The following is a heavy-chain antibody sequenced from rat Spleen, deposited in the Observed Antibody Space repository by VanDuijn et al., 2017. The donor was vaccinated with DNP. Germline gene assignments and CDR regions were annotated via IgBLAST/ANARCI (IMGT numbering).Heavy chain of an antibody. CDR3: TRDVRGYNPPLDY. CDR1: GFSLTSYG. Sequence: QVQLKESGPGLVQPSQTLSLTCTVSGFSLTSYGISWVRQPPGKGLEWIAAISSGGSTYYNSGLKSRLSISRDTSKSQVFLKMNSLQTEDTAIYFCTRDVRGYNPPLDYWGQGVMVTVSS. CDR2: ISSGGST. J-gene: IGHJ2*01. V-gene: IGHV2S12*01. D-gene: IGHD1-10*01.